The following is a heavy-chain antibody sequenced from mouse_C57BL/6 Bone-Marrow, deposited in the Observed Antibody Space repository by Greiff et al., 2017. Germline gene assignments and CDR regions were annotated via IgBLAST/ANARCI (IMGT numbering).Heavy chain of an antibody. J-gene: IGHJ2*01. V-gene: IGHV14-4*01. D-gene: IGHD1-1*01. CDR1: GFNIKDDY. Sequence: EVQLLQSGAELVRPGASVTLSCTASGFNIKDDYMHWVKQRPEQGLEWIGWIDSENGDTAYASKFQGKATITADTSSSIAYLQLSSLTSADTAVYYCTSYYGSRVPLYWGQGTTLTVSS. CDR3: TSYYGSRVPLY. CDR2: IDSENGDT.